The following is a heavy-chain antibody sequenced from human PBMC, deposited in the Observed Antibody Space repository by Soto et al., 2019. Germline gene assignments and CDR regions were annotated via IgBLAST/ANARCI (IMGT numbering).Heavy chain of an antibody. CDR2: IYYSGST. Sequence: PSETLSLTCTVSGGSISSYYWSWIRQPPGKGLEWIGYIYYSGSTNYNPSLKSRVTISVDTSKNQFSLKLSSVTAADTAVYYCARDLYSSSWYPTDVGYYGMDVWGQGTTVTVSS. CDR3: ARDLYSSSWYPTDVGYYGMDV. D-gene: IGHD6-13*01. V-gene: IGHV4-59*01. CDR1: GGSISSYY. J-gene: IGHJ6*02.